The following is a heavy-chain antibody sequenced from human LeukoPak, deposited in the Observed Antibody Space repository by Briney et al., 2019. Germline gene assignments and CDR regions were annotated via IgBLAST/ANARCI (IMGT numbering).Heavy chain of an antibody. V-gene: IGHV3-30*02. CDR2: IRYDGSNK. CDR3: ARAVRGYSGSYTYSYYFDY. Sequence: PGGSLRLSCAASGFTFSSYGMHWVRQAPGKGLEWVAFIRYDGSNKYYADSVKGRFTISRDNSKNTLYLQMNSLRAEDTAVYYCARAVRGYSGSYTYSYYFDYWGQGTLVTVSS. J-gene: IGHJ4*02. D-gene: IGHD1-26*01. CDR1: GFTFSSYG.